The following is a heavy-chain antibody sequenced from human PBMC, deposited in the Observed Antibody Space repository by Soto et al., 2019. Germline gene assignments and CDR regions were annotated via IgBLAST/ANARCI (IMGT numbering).Heavy chain of an antibody. CDR3: ARAARVRGVIHDYYYGMDV. CDR1: GFTFSSYD. D-gene: IGHD3-10*01. V-gene: IGHV3-13*01. J-gene: IGHJ6*02. Sequence: GGSLRLSCAASGFTFSSYDMHWVRQATGKGLEWVSAIGTAGDTYYPGSVKGRFTISRENAKNSLYLQMNSLRAEDTAVYYCARAARVRGVIHDYYYGMDVWGQGTTVPVSS. CDR2: IGTAGDT.